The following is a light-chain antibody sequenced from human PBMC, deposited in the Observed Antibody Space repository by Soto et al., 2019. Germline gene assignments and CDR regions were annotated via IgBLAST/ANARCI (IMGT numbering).Light chain of an antibody. V-gene: IGKV3D-15*01. CDR2: GAS. J-gene: IGKJ5*01. CDR1: QSVGGD. CDR3: QQLNSYPRT. Sequence: VMTQSPATLSVSPGERATLSCRATQSVGGDLAWYQQKPGQAPRLLIYGASTRATGIPARFSGSGSGTDFTLTISSLQPEDFATYYCQQLNSYPRTFGQGTRLEIK.